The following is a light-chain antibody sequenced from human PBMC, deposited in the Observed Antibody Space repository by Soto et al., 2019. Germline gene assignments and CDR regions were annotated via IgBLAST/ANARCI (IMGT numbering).Light chain of an antibody. CDR3: QQYNSYEYT. J-gene: IGKJ2*01. V-gene: IGKV3-15*01. Sequence: EIVMTQSPATLSVSPRERATLSCRASQRISSNLAWYQQKPGQAPRLLIYGASTRATGIPERFSGSGSGTEFTLTISSLQSEDFAVYYCQQYNSYEYTFGQGTKLEIK. CDR1: QRISSN. CDR2: GAS.